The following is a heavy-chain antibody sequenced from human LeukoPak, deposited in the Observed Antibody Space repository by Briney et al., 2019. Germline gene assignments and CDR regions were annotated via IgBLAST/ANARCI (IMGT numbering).Heavy chain of an antibody. J-gene: IGHJ4*02. V-gene: IGHV3-33*01. CDR3: ARDYYDSSGYFDY. D-gene: IGHD3-22*01. CDR2: IWYDGSNK. CDR1: GFTFSSYG. Sequence: GGSLRLSCAASGFTFSSYGMHWVRQAPGKGLEWVAVIWYDGSNKYYADSVKGRFTISRDNSKNTLYLQMNSLRAEDTAVYYCARDYYDSSGYFDYWGQGTLVTVSS.